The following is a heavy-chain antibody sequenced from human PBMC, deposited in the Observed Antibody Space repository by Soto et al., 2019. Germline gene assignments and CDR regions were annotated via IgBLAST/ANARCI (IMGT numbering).Heavy chain of an antibody. Sequence: QVQLVKSGGGVVQPGRSLRLSCAASGFTFSSYGMHWVRQAPGKGLEWVAVISYDGSNKYYADSVKGRFTISRDNSKNTLYLQMNSLRAEDTAVYYCAKDHRRIAVAAPLGPWGQGTLVTVSS. J-gene: IGHJ5*02. CDR2: ISYDGSNK. D-gene: IGHD6-19*01. CDR1: GFTFSSYG. CDR3: AKDHRRIAVAAPLGP. V-gene: IGHV3-30*18.